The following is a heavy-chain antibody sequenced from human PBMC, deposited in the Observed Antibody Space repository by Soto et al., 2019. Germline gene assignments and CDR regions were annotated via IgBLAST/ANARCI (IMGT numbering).Heavy chain of an antibody. V-gene: IGHV1-3*01. Sequence: ASVKVSCKASGYTFTYHTLHWVRQAPGQRLEWMGWINAGNGNTKISQKFQGRVTITRDTSASTAYMELSSLRSDDTAVYYCARDFGSTSSPFDCCGQGTLVTVSS. CDR3: ARDFGSTSSPFDC. D-gene: IGHD6-6*01. J-gene: IGHJ4*02. CDR2: INAGNGNT. CDR1: GYTFTYHT.